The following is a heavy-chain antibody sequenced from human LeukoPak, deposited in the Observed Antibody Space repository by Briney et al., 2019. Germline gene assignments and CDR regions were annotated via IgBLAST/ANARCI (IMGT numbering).Heavy chain of an antibody. Sequence: PGGSLRLSCAASGFTFSSYSMNWVRQAPGKGLEWVSSISSSSSYIYYADSVKGRFTISRDNAKNSLYLQMNSLRAEDTAVYHCARGLVGVTVTFDFWGQGTMVTVSS. CDR1: GFTFSSYS. V-gene: IGHV3-21*04. CDR2: ISSSSSYI. D-gene: IGHD1-26*01. CDR3: ARGLVGVTVTFDF. J-gene: IGHJ3*01.